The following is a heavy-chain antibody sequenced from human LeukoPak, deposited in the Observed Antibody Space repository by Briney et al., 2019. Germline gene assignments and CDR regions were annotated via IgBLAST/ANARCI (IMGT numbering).Heavy chain of an antibody. V-gene: IGHV3-48*03. Sequence: GGSLRLSCAASGFTFSSYEMNWVRQAPGKGLEWVSYISSSGSTIYYADSVKGRFTISRDNAKNSLYLQMNSLRAEDTAVYYCARDMRDTVVVPAANGPAFDIWGQGTMVTVSS. D-gene: IGHD2-2*01. J-gene: IGHJ3*02. CDR2: ISSSGSTI. CDR1: GFTFSSYE. CDR3: ARDMRDTVVVPAANGPAFDI.